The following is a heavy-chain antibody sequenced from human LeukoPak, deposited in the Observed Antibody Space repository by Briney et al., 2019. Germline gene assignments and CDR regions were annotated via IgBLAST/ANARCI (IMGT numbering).Heavy chain of an antibody. CDR2: INPDGSQK. Sequence: PVGSLRHSCEASGFTFCGNWMSWVRQAPGKGRECVASINPDGSQKLYVDSVKGRFAISRDNTKSSLYLQMNSLGAEDTAMYYCAKLLGTATTYDSWGQGTRVTVSS. V-gene: IGHV3-7*01. CDR1: GFTFCGNW. J-gene: IGHJ4*02. D-gene: IGHD5-24*01. CDR3: AKLLGTATTYDS.